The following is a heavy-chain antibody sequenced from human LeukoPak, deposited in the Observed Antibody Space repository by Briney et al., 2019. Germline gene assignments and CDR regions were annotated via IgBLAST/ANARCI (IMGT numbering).Heavy chain of an antibody. Sequence: PGGSLRLSCAASGFTLSTFGMHWVRQAPGKGLEWVAVISYDGSNKYYGDSVKGRFTISRDNSKNTLYLQMDSLRAEDTAVYYCAKKFPGTVAAGPDHWGQGTLVTVSS. CDR1: GFTLSTFG. J-gene: IGHJ4*02. V-gene: IGHV3-30*18. D-gene: IGHD6-13*01. CDR3: AKKFPGTVAAGPDH. CDR2: ISYDGSNK.